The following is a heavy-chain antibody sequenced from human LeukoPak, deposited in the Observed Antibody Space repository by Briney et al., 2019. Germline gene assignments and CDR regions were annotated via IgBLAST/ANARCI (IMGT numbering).Heavy chain of an antibody. CDR2: ISGSGGST. CDR1: GFTFSSYG. J-gene: IGHJ4*02. Sequence: GGSLRLSCAASGFTFSSYGMSWVRQAPGKGLEWVSGISGSGGSTYYADSVKGRFTISRDNSKNTLYLQMNSLRAEDTALYYCAKDSSSWYGGDFDYWGQGTLVTVSS. CDR3: AKDSSSWYGGDFDY. V-gene: IGHV3-23*01. D-gene: IGHD6-13*01.